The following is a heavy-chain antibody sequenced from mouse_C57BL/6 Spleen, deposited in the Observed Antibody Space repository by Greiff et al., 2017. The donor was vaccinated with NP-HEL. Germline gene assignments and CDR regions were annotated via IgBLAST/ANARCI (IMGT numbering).Heavy chain of an antibody. CDR3: VRGGYDPAWFAY. Sequence: EVQLVESGGGLVQPKGSLKLSCAASGFSFNTYAMNWVRQAPGKGLEWVARIRGKSNNYATYYADSVKDRFTISRDDSESMLYLQMNNLKTEDTAMYYCVRGGYDPAWFAYWGQGTLVTVSA. V-gene: IGHV10-1*01. D-gene: IGHD2-2*01. J-gene: IGHJ3*01. CDR2: IRGKSNNYAT. CDR1: GFSFNTYA.